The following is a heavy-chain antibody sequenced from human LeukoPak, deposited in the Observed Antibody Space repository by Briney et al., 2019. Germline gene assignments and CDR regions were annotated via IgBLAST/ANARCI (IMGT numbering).Heavy chain of an antibody. J-gene: IGHJ4*02. V-gene: IGHV3-15*01. Sequence: PGGSLRLSCAASEFTLSNTWMSWVRQAPGKGLEWVGRIRDKSDGGTTDYAAPVRGRFIISRDDSKHTLYLHMNSVRTEDTAVYYCTTGYVTAPAPGDYWGQGTLVTVSP. CDR3: TTGYVTAPAPGDY. CDR1: EFTLSNTW. D-gene: IGHD3-10*02. CDR2: IRDKSDGGTT.